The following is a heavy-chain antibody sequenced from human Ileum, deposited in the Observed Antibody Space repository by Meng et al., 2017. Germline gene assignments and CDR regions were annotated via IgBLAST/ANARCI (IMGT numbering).Heavy chain of an antibody. Sequence: QQSGPGLVKPSQTLSLTCDISGDSVSSNSAFWNWIRQSPSRGLEWLALIYWDDDTRYSPSLKHRLTITKDTSKNQVVLTMTDMDPVDTATYYCAHKREETTVNYFDYWGQGTLVTVSS. CDR2: IYWDDDT. CDR3: AHKREETTVNYFDY. D-gene: IGHD4-17*01. CDR1: GDSVSSNSAF. V-gene: IGHV2-5*08. J-gene: IGHJ4*02.